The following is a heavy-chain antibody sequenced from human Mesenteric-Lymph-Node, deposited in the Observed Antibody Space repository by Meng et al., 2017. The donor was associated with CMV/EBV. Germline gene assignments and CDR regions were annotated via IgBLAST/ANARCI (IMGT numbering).Heavy chain of an antibody. D-gene: IGHD4-11*01. CDR2: IKQDGSEK. Sequence: GESLKISCAASGFTFSSYWMSWVRQAPGKGLEWVANIKQDGSEKYYVDSVKGRFTISRDNAKNSLYLQMDSLSFEDTGVYYFARERWGTYSYYAMDVWGQGTTVTVSS. CDR3: ARERWGTYSYYAMDV. CDR1: GFTFSSYW. J-gene: IGHJ6*02. V-gene: IGHV3-7*01.